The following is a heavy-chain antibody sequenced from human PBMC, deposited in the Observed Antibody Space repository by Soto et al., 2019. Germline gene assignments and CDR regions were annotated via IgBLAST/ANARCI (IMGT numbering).Heavy chain of an antibody. D-gene: IGHD1-7*01. CDR3: AARGWNYDG. Sequence: QLQLQESGPGLVKPSETLSLTCTVSGGSISSSSYYWGWIRQPPGKGPEWIGSIYYSGSTYYNPSLTSRVTISVDTSKNQFSLKLSSVTAADTAVYYCAARGWNYDGWGQGTLVTVSS. CDR1: GGSISSSSYY. V-gene: IGHV4-39*01. J-gene: IGHJ4*02. CDR2: IYYSGST.